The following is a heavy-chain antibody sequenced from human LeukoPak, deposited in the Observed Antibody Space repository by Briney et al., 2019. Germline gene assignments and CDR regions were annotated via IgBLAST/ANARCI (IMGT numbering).Heavy chain of an antibody. V-gene: IGHV3-53*01. Sequence: GGSLRLSCAASGFTASSNYMSWVRQAPGKGLGWVSVIYSCGSTYYADSVKGRFTISRDNSKNTLDLQMNSLRAEDTAVYYCARVDYGSGNDYFDYWGQGTLVTVSS. J-gene: IGHJ4*02. CDR1: GFTASSNY. D-gene: IGHD3-10*01. CDR3: ARVDYGSGNDYFDY. CDR2: IYSCGST.